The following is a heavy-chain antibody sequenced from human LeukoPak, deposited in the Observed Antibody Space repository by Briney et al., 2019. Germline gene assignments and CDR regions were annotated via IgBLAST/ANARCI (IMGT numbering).Heavy chain of an antibody. CDR3: ARAVAGSLGGAFDI. D-gene: IGHD6-19*01. Sequence: PSETLSLTCSVSGSSISSYYWSWIRQSPGKGLEWIGYIYYSGSTNYNPSLKSRVTISVDTSKNQFSLKLSSVTAADTAVYHCARAVAGSLGGAFDIWGQGTMVTVSS. CDR2: IYYSGST. V-gene: IGHV4-59*01. CDR1: GSSISSYY. J-gene: IGHJ3*02.